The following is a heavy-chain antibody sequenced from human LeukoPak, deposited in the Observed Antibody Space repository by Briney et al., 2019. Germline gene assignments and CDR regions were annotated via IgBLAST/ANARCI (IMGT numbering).Heavy chain of an antibody. D-gene: IGHD2-15*01. J-gene: IGHJ4*02. CDR3: ARDGEDIVVVVAATMFDY. V-gene: IGHV3-23*01. CDR1: GFTFNIYA. CDR2: ITSISDGT. Sequence: GGSLRLSCAASGFTFNIYAMSWVRQAPGEGLEWVSSITSISDGTFYADSVKGRFTISRDNSKSTLYLQMNSLRAEDTAVYYCARDGEDIVVVVAATMFDYWGQGTLVTVSS.